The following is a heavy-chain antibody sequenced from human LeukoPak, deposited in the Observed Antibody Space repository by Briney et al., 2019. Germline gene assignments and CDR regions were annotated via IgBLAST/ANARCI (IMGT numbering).Heavy chain of an antibody. V-gene: IGHV5-51*01. J-gene: IGHJ6*02. CDR2: IYPGDSDT. D-gene: IGHD1-26*01. CDR3: AKRSEEWDTYYYGMDV. CDR1: GYSFTNYW. Sequence: GESLKISCKGSGYSFTNYWIDWVRQMPGKGLEWMGIIYPGDSDTRYSPSFQGRVTISADKSISTAYLQWSSLKASDTAMYYCAKRSEEWDTYYYGMDVWGQGTTVTVSS.